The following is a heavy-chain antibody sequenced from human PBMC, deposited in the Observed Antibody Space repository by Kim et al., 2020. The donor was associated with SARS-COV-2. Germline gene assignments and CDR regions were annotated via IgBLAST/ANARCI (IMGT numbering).Heavy chain of an antibody. CDR1: GGSISPISSSSSYY. Sequence: SETLSLTCTVSGGSISPISSSSSYYWGWIRQSPGKGLDWIGSAYYSRTPYYNPSLKSRSTISVDTPKNQFSLKLSSETAADTAVYYCARLQSSSWYFDYWGQGTLVTVSS. J-gene: IGHJ4*02. V-gene: IGHV4-39*01. CDR3: ARLQSSSWYFDY. CDR2: AYYSRTP. D-gene: IGHD6-13*01.